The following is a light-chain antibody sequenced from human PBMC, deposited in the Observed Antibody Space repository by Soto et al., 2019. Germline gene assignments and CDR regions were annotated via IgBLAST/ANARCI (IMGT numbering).Light chain of an antibody. CDR1: QNIRGW. J-gene: IGKJ1*01. V-gene: IGKV1-5*03. Sequence: DIQMTQSPSTLSASVGDRVTITCRPSQNIRGWLAWYQQSPGKAPKLLIYKASSLQSGVPSRFSGSGSGTEFTLTIGSVQPDDFATYYCHQYYSYPKTFGQGTKVEIK. CDR2: KAS. CDR3: HQYYSYPKT.